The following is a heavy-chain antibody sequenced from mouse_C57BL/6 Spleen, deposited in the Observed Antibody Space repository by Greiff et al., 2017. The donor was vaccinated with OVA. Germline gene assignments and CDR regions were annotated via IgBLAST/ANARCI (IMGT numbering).Heavy chain of an antibody. Sequence: QVQLQQPGPELVKPGASVKLSCKASGYTFTSYWMHWVKQRPGQGLEWIGNINPGNGGTNYNEKFKSQATLTVDTSSSTAYMQLSSLTSEDSAVYYCASEYYGTSPFAYWGQGTTLTVAA. V-gene: IGHV1-53*01. J-gene: IGHJ2*01. CDR2: INPGNGGT. CDR3: ASEYYGTSPFAY. D-gene: IGHD1-1*01. CDR1: GYTFTSYW.